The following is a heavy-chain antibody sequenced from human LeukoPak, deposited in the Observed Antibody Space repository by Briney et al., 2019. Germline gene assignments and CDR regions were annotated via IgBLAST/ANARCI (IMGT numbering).Heavy chain of an antibody. CDR1: GGPISSHH. CDR3: ARDAVGRWRFDP. J-gene: IGHJ5*02. D-gene: IGHD5-24*01. CDR2: IYTRAST. V-gene: IGHV4-4*07. Sequence: SEALSLICTVPGGPISSHHWSWIRQPARQGLERIGRIYTRASTNHNPSLKSRVTMSVETSKNQFSLKRSSVTAADTAVYYSARDAVGRWRFDPWGQGTLVTVSS.